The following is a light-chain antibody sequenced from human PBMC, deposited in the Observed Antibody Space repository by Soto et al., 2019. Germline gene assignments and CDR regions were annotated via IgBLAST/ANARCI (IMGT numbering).Light chain of an antibody. CDR1: QSVSNNY. J-gene: IGKJ1*01. Sequence: EIWLTQSPCTLSRSPGERATLSCRASQSVSNNYLAWYQQKPGQATRLRLYGASNRATGTPDRFSSSGSETDFTLTISRLRPEDVAVYYCQKYGSSGTFGQGTKVEIK. V-gene: IGKV3-20*01. CDR3: QKYGSSGT. CDR2: GAS.